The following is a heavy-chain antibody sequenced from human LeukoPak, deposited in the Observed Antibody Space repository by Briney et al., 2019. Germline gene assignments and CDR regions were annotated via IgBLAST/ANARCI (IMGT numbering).Heavy chain of an antibody. V-gene: IGHV5-51*01. J-gene: IGHJ4*02. CDR2: IYPGDSDT. Sequence: GESLKISCKGSGYRFTSYWLGWVRQLPGKGLEWMGIIYPGDSDTRYSLSFQGQVTISADKSISTAYLQWSSLKASDTAMYYCARGGPYSSSWYRPSYWGQGTLVTVSS. CDR3: ARGGPYSSSWYRPSY. D-gene: IGHD6-13*01. CDR1: GYRFTSYW.